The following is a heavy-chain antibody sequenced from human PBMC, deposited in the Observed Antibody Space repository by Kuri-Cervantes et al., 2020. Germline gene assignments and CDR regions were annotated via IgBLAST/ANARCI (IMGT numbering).Heavy chain of an antibody. J-gene: IGHJ2*01. V-gene: IGHV5-51*07. CDR2: IYPGDSDT. Sequence: GGSLRLSCKGSGYSFTSYWIGWVHQMPGKGLEWMGIIYPGDSDTRYSPSFQGQVTISADKSISTAYLQWSSLKASDTAMYYCARRGYCSGGSCYHNYWYFDLWGRGTLVTVSS. CDR1: GYSFTSYW. D-gene: IGHD2-15*01. CDR3: ARRGYCSGGSCYHNYWYFDL.